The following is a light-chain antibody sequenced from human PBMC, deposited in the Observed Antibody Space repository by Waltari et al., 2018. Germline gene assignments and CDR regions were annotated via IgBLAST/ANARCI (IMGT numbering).Light chain of an antibody. CDR1: QSVTIY. V-gene: IGKV3-20*01. J-gene: IGKJ1*01. CDR2: HAS. Sequence: EIVLTQSPGTVSLSPGDRATFSCWASQSVTIYLAWYQQKPGQAPRLLIYHASTRATGIPDRFNGRGSGTDCSLTISRLEPEDIGMYYCQQYVESPATFGQGTKVEIK. CDR3: QQYVESPAT.